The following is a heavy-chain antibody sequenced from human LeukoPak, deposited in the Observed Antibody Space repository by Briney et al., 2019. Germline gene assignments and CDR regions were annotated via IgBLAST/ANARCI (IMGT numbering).Heavy chain of an antibody. CDR2: FSPNSGVT. J-gene: IGHJ4*02. V-gene: IGHV1-2*02. CDR3: ARGTYYYGSGPYYFDY. Sequence: ASVKVSCKASGYTFTSYYMHWVRQAPGQGLEWMGWFSPNSGVTNYAQKFQGRVTMTRDTSISTAYMELSSLRSEDTAVYYCARGTYYYGSGPYYFDYWGQGTLVTVSS. D-gene: IGHD3-10*01. CDR1: GYTFTSYY.